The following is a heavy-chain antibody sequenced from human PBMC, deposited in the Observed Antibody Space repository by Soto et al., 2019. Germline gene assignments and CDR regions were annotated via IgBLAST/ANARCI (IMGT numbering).Heavy chain of an antibody. CDR1: GDSITSGSYY. CDR2: IYYSGST. D-gene: IGHD1-26*01. CDR3: ARHSGSYYAAY. J-gene: IGHJ4*02. Sequence: QLQLQESGPGLVKPSETLSLTCTVSGDSITSGSYYWGWIRQPPGKGLEWIGSIYYSGSTYYNPSLKSRVIISVDTSKNQFPLRLTSVTASDTAVYYCARHSGSYYAAYWGQGTLVTVSS. V-gene: IGHV4-39*01.